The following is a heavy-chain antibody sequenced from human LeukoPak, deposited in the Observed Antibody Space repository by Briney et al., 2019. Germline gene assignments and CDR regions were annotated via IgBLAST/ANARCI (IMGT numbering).Heavy chain of an antibody. CDR1: GFTFNNFE. Sequence: PGGSLRHSCLASGFTFNNFEITWVRQAPGKGLEWVSYISSSGGATYYAESMKGRFTISRDNAKNSVFLQMNGLRPSDTSVYYCARINGQRTSIDYWGQGTLVTVSS. CDR3: ARINGQRTSIDY. V-gene: IGHV3-48*03. J-gene: IGHJ4*02. D-gene: IGHD6-25*01. CDR2: ISSSGGAT.